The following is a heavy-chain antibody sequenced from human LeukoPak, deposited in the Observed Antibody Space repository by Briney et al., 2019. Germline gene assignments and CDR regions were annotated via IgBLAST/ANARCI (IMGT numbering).Heavy chain of an antibody. D-gene: IGHD2-2*02. CDR1: GGSFSGYY. V-gene: IGHV4-34*01. Sequence: SETLSLTCAVSGGSFSGYYWSWIRHPPGQGLGWIGEINMSGSTNYNPSLKSRVTISVATSNNQFSLKLSSVTAADTAVYYCARGSFGYCSSTSCYTIDYWGQGTLVTVFS. J-gene: IGHJ4*02. CDR3: ARGSFGYCSSTSCYTIDY. CDR2: INMSGST.